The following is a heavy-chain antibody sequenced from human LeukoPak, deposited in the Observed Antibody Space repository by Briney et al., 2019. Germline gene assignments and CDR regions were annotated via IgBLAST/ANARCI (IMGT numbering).Heavy chain of an antibody. Sequence: SETLSLTCTVSGGSISSGGYYWSWIRQHPGKGPEWIGYIYYSGSTYYNPPLKSRVTISVDTSKNQFPLKLSSVTAADTAVYYCAREGGYCSSTSCFTWGQGTLVTVSS. CDR1: GGSISSGGYY. CDR2: IYYSGST. CDR3: AREGGYCSSTSCFT. D-gene: IGHD2-2*01. J-gene: IGHJ5*02. V-gene: IGHV4-31*03.